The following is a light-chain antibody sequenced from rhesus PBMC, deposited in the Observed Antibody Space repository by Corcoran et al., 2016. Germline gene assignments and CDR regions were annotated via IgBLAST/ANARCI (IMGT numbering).Light chain of an antibody. V-gene: IGKV1-28*01. CDR3: LQHNSYPLT. CDR2: AAS. Sequence: DIQMTQSPSSLSASVGDTVTITCRASQGISSYLNWFQQKPGKAPKLLIYAASSLESGVPSRFSGSGAGTEFTLTISSLQPEDFEAYYCLQHNSYPLTFGGGTKVEIK. CDR1: QGISSY. J-gene: IGKJ4*01.